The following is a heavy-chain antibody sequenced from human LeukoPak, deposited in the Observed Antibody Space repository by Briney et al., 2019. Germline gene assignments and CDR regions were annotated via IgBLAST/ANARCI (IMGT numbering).Heavy chain of an antibody. CDR2: INSDGSST. CDR3: AREAGSGSLPYYYYYGMDV. D-gene: IGHD3-10*01. J-gene: IGHJ6*04. V-gene: IGHV3-74*01. CDR1: GFTFSSYW. Sequence: PGGSLRLSCAASGFTFSSYWMHWVRQAPGKGLVWVSRINSDGSSTSYADSVKGRFTISRDNAKNTLYLQMNSLRAEDTAVYYCAREAGSGSLPYYYYYGMDVWGKGTTVTVSS.